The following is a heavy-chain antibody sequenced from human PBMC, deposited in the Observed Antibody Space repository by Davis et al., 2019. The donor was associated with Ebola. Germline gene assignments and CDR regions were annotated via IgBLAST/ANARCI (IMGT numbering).Heavy chain of an antibody. V-gene: IGHV3-72*01. CDR2: TRNKANSYTT. D-gene: IGHD3-22*01. CDR3: ARVSVWLSGYYFDY. J-gene: IGHJ4*02. Sequence: GGSLRLSCAASGFTFSNAWMSWVRQAPGKGLEWVGRTRNKANSYTTEYAASVKGRFTISRDDSKNSLYLHMNSLKTEDTAVYYCARVSVWLSGYYFDYWGQGTLVTVSS. CDR1: GFTFSNAW.